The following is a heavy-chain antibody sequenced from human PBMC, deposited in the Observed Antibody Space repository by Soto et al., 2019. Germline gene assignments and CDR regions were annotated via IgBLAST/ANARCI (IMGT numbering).Heavy chain of an antibody. Sequence: SETLSLTCTVSSGSISSYYWSWIRQPPGKGLEWIGYIHYTGNTNSNPSLKGRVTLSIDPSWNQFSLKLRSVTAADTAVYYCARGRGGTYDAFDIWGQGTLVTVSS. D-gene: IGHD1-26*01. J-gene: IGHJ3*02. CDR2: IHYTGNT. CDR3: ARGRGGTYDAFDI. CDR1: SGSISSYY. V-gene: IGHV4-59*01.